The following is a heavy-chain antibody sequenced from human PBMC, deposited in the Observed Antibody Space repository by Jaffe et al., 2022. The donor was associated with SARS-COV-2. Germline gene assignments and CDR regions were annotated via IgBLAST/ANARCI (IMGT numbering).Heavy chain of an antibody. J-gene: IGHJ4*02. CDR3: TTEEYCSGGSCQDY. CDR1: GFTFSNAW. D-gene: IGHD2-15*01. V-gene: IGHV3-15*01. Sequence: EVQLVESGGGLVKPGGSLRLSCAASGFTFSNAWMSWVRQAPGKGLEWVGRIKSKTDGGTTDYAAPVKGRFTISRDDSKNTLYLQMNSLKTEDTAVYYCTTEEYCSGGSCQDYWGQGTLVTVSS. CDR2: IKSKTDGGTT.